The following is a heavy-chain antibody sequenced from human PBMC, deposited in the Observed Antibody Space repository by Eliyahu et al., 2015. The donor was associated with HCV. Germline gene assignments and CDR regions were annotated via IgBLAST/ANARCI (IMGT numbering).Heavy chain of an antibody. V-gene: IGHV4-59*01. CDR1: GGSITSYY. Sequence: QVQLQESGPGLVKPSETLSLTXPVSGGSITSYYWNWIRQPPGKGLXWIAYIFYSGRTKYNPSLKSRVTISVDTSKNQVSLKLTSVTAADTAVYYCAAGRGGYFLDSWGQGTLVTVSS. D-gene: IGHD1-26*01. J-gene: IGHJ4*02. CDR3: AAGRGGYFLDS. CDR2: IFYSGRT.